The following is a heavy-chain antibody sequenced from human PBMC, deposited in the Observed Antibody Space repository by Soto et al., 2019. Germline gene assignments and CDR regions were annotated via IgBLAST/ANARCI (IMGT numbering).Heavy chain of an antibody. Sequence: QVQLVESGGGVVQPGRSLRLSCAASGFTFSSYAMHWVRQAPGKGLEWVAVISYDGSNKYYADSVKGRFTISRDNSKNTLYLQMNSLRAEDTAVYYCARDYYDSSGYSVISAFDIWGQGTMVTVSS. D-gene: IGHD3-22*01. V-gene: IGHV3-30-3*01. CDR3: ARDYYDSSGYSVISAFDI. CDR2: ISYDGSNK. J-gene: IGHJ3*02. CDR1: GFTFSSYA.